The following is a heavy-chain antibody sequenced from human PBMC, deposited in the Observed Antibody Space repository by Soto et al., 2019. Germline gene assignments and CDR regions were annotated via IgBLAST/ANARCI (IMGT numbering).Heavy chain of an antibody. J-gene: IGHJ4*02. CDR2: ISGSGGST. CDR3: AKGPYYDILTGYYCSY. CDR1: GFTFSSYG. D-gene: IGHD3-9*01. Sequence: GGSLRLSCAASGFTFSSYGMHWVRQAPGKGLEWGAAISGSGGSTYYADSVKGRFTISRDNSKNTLYLQMNSLRAEDTAVYYCAKGPYYDILTGYYCSYWGQGTLVTVSS. V-gene: IGHV3-23*01.